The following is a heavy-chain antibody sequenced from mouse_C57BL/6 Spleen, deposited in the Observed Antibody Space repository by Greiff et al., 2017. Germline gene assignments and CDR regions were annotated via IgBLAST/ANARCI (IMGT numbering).Heavy chain of an antibody. CDR3: ARAIYYGSSYFYAMDY. CDR1: GYAFSSSW. Sequence: QVQLKESGPELVKPGASVKISCKASGYAFSSSWMNWVKQRPGKGLEWIGRIYPGDGDTNYNGKFKGKATLTADKSSSTAYMQLSSLTSEDSAVYFCARAIYYGSSYFYAMDYWGQGTSVTVSS. J-gene: IGHJ4*01. V-gene: IGHV1-82*01. CDR2: IYPGDGDT. D-gene: IGHD1-1*01.